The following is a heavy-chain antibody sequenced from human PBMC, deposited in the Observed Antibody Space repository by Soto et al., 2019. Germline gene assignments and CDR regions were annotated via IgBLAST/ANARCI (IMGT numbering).Heavy chain of an antibody. CDR1: GFTFSSYA. J-gene: IGHJ4*02. D-gene: IGHD6-19*01. CDR2: ISGSGGST. CDR3: AKDRALYSSGWYYFDY. V-gene: IGHV3-23*01. Sequence: LSLTCAASGFTFSSYAMSWVRQAPGKGLEWVSAISGSGGSTYYADSVKGRFTISRDNSKNTLYLQMNSLRAEDTAVYYCAKDRALYSSGWYYFDYWGQGTLVTVSS.